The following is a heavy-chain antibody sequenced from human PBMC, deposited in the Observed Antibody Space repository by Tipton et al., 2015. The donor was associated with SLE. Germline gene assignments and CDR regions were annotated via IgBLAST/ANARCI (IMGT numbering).Heavy chain of an antibody. CDR1: ADSIDSHY. J-gene: IGHJ4*02. V-gene: IGHV4-4*08. CDR3: ARRTYYYGAGSFFDY. D-gene: IGHD3-10*01. CDR2: IHSSGNT. Sequence: LRLSCTVSADSIDSHYWSWIRQPPGKGLEWIGYIHSSGNTNYNPSLKSRVTISVDTSKNQFSLKVNSVTAADTAVYYCARRTYYYGAGSFFDYWGQGSLVTVSS.